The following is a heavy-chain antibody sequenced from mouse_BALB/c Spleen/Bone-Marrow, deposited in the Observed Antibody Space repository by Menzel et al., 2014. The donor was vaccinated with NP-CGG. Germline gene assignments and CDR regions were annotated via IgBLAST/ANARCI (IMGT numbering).Heavy chain of an antibody. CDR2: INPESNTI. J-gene: IGHJ3*01. V-gene: IGHV4-1*02. Sequence: EVQLVESGGGLVQPGGSLKLSCAASGFDFSRYWMSWVRQAPGKGLQWIGEINPESNTINYSPSLKDKFIISRDNAENTLYLQMSKVKSEDAALYCCARLGYYGWFAYWGQGTLVTVSA. CDR1: GFDFSRYW. CDR3: ARLGYYGWFAY. D-gene: IGHD2-3*01.